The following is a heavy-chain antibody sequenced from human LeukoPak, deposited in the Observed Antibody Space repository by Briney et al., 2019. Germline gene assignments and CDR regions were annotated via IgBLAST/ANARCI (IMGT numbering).Heavy chain of an antibody. CDR3: AREGYYYGSEYFDY. CDR2: IYYSGST. D-gene: IGHD3-10*01. J-gene: IGHJ4*02. CDR1: GGSISSYY. Sequence: SETLSLTCTVSGGSISSYYWSWIRQPPGKGLEWIGYIYYSGSTNYNPSLKGRVTISVDTSKNQFSLKLSSVTAADTAVYYCAREGYYYGSEYFDYWGQGTLSPSPQ. V-gene: IGHV4-59*01.